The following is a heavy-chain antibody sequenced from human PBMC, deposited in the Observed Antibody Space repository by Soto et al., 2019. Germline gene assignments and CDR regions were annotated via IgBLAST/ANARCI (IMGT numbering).Heavy chain of an antibody. CDR3: AKDLQSYGDYDYYCDGMDV. D-gene: IGHD4-17*01. J-gene: IGHJ6*02. V-gene: IGHV3-30*18. CDR2: ISYDGTNK. Sequence: QVQLVESGGGEVQPGGSLTISCAASGFTFSTYGMHWVRQTPGKGLEWVAVISYDGTNKFYSDSVKGRFTISRDNFKNTMTLQMNSLRADDKAGYSCAKDLQSYGDYDYYCDGMDVGGLGPRVTVSS. CDR1: GFTFSTYG.